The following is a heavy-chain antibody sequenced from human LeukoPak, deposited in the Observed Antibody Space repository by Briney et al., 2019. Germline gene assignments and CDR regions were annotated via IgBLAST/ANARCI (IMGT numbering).Heavy chain of an antibody. CDR2: IYYSGST. J-gene: IGHJ6*03. CDR3: ARNLLDYGDYGYYMDV. V-gene: IGHV4-30-4*08. Sequence: PSETLSLTCAVSGYSISSDYYWSWIRQPPGRGLEWIGYIYYSGSTYYNPSLKSRVTISVDTSKNQFSLKLSSVTAADTAVYYCARNLLDYGDYGYYMDVWGKGTTVTVSS. D-gene: IGHD4-17*01. CDR1: GYSISSDYY.